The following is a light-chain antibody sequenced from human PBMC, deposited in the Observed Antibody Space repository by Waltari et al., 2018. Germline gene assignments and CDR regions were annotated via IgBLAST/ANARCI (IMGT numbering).Light chain of an antibody. CDR1: QSVSSSY. J-gene: IGKJ2*01. V-gene: IGKV3-20*01. Sequence: EIVLTQSPGTLSLSPGERATLSCRASQSVSSSYVAWYQQKPGQAPRLLIYGASSRATGIPDRFSGSGSGTDFTLTISRLEPEDFAVYYCQQYGSSPPFLYTFGQGTKLEIK. CDR3: QQYGSSPPFLYT. CDR2: GAS.